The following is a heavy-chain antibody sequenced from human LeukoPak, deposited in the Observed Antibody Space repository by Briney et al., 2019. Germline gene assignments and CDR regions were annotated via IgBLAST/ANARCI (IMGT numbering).Heavy chain of an antibody. D-gene: IGHD6-13*01. J-gene: IGHJ4*02. CDR3: ARVRAAAGTPFDY. V-gene: IGHV3-48*04. CDR2: ISRSSGTS. CDR1: GFSFSSYS. Sequence: GGSLRLSCAASGFSFSSYSMNWVRQAPGKGLEWVSYISRSSGTSYYADAVKGRFTISLDNAKNSVYLQMNSLRAEDTAVYYCARVRAAAGTPFDYWGQGTLVTVSS.